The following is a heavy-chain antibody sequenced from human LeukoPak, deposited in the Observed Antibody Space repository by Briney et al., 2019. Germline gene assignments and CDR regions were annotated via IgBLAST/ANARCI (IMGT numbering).Heavy chain of an antibody. D-gene: IGHD3-22*01. CDR1: GFTFSSYS. CDR3: VRSPYDSTRGDY. J-gene: IGHJ4*02. CDR2: ISSSSSYI. V-gene: IGHV3-21*01. Sequence: GGSLRLSCAASGFTFSSYSMNRVRQAPGKGLEWVSSISSSSSYIYYADSVKGRFTISRDNAKNSLYLQMNSLRAEDTAVYYCVRSPYDSTRGDYWGQGTLVTVSS.